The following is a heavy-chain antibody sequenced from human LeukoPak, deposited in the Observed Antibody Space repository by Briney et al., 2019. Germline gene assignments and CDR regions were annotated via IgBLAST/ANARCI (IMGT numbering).Heavy chain of an antibody. J-gene: IGHJ6*02. CDR1: GDSIGSGDNY. CDR2: INHSGST. D-gene: IGHD3-10*01. Sequence: PSETLSLTCTVSGDSIGSGDNYWSWVRQPPGKGLEWIGEINHSGSTNYNPSLKSRVTISVDTSKNQFSLKLSSVTAADTAVYYCARSSGLYYGSGGVGMDVWGQGTTVTVSS. V-gene: IGHV4-39*07. CDR3: ARSSGLYYGSGGVGMDV.